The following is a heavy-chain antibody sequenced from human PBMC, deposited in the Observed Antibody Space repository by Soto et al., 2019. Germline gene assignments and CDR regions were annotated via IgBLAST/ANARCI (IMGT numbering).Heavy chain of an antibody. J-gene: IGHJ6*02. CDR1: GGTVSSYA. V-gene: IGHV1-69*13. CDR2: IIPIFGTA. CDR3: PRDRYGDYAAYGMDV. D-gene: IGHD4-17*01. Sequence: SVKVSCKASGGTVSSYAISWVRQAPGQGLEWMGGIIPIFGTANYAQKFQGRVTITADESTSTAYMELSSLRSEDTAVYYCPRDRYGDYAAYGMDVWGQGTTVTVSS.